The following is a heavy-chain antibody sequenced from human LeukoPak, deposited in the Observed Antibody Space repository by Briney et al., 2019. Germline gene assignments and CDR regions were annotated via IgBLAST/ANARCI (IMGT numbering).Heavy chain of an antibody. Sequence: SETLSLTCTVSGGSISRSNYYWGWIRQPPGKGLEWIGSIYYSGSTYYNPSLKSRVTISVDTSKNQFSLKLSSVTAADTAVYYCARRSTMVRGVIINWGQGTLVTVSS. V-gene: IGHV4-39*01. CDR1: GGSISRSNYY. CDR2: IYYSGST. J-gene: IGHJ4*02. CDR3: ARRSTMVRGVIIN. D-gene: IGHD3-10*01.